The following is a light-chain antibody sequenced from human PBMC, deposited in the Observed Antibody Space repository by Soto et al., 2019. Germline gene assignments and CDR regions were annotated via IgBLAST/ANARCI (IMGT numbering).Light chain of an antibody. CDR1: QSLNRW. CDR2: DAS. J-gene: IGKJ1*01. CDR3: QQYNNWPPTWT. Sequence: MSQSPSSLSASVGDRVTITCRASQSLNRWLAWYQQKPGKAPKLLIYDASSLQSGVPSRFSGRGSGTEFTLTISSLQSEDSAVYYCQQYNNWPPTWTFGQGTKVDIK. V-gene: IGKV1-5*01.